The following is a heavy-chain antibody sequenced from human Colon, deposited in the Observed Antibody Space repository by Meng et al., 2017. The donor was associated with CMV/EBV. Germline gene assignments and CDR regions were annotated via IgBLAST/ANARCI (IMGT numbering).Heavy chain of an antibody. V-gene: IGHV1-2*06. J-gene: IGHJ4*02. CDR2: INPHSGGT. Sequence: KVPCKPSGHTATDHYRHGVRQAPGQGREWMGRINPHSGGTDYAQKVQGRVSVTRDTSITTAYMELSGLQSDDTAVFYCARGDSNLDYWGQGTLVTVSS. CDR3: ARGDSNLDY. CDR1: GHTATDHY. D-gene: IGHD3-22*01.